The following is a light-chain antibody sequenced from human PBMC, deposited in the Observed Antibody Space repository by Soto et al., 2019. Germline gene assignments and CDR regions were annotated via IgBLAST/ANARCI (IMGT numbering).Light chain of an antibody. V-gene: IGKV3-20*01. J-gene: IGKJ3*01. CDR2: GAS. Sequence: EIVLTQSPGTLSLSPGERATLSCRASESVSTSYLAWYQQKPGQAPRLLIYGASGRATGIPDRFSVSASGTDFTLTISRLEREDFAVYYCRHYGTSALFGPGTKVDIK. CDR3: RHYGTSAL. CDR1: ESVSTSY.